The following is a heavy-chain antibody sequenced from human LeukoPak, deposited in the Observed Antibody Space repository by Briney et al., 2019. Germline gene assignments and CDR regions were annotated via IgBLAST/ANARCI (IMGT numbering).Heavy chain of an antibody. CDR1: GGTFSSYA. CDR3: ARVVTMLRGVTQPWDY. J-gene: IGHJ4*02. V-gene: IGHV1-2*02. CDR2: INPNSGGT. Sequence: ASVKVSCKASGGTFSSYAISWVRQAPGQGLEWMGWINPNSGGTNYAQKFQGRVTMTRDTSISTAYMELSRLRSDDTAVYYCARVVTMLRGVTQPWDYWGQGTLVTVSS. D-gene: IGHD3-10*01.